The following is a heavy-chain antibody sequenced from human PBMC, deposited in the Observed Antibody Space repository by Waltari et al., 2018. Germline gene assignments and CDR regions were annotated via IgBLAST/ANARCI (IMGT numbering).Heavy chain of an antibody. CDR1: EFTFSDAW. J-gene: IGHJ4*02. CDR2: IRSKTDGGTT. CDR3: TTHPPGPDY. Sequence: EVHLVESGGGLVMPGGSLRLSCAASEFTFSDAWMSWVRQAPGKGLEWFGRIRSKTDGGTTDYAAPVKGRVTISRDESKNTLYLQMNSLKTEDTAVYYCTTHPPGPDYWGQGTLVIVSS. V-gene: IGHV3-15*01.